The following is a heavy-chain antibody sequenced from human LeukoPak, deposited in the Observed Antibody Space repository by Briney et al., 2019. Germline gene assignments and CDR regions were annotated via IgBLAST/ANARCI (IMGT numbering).Heavy chain of an antibody. D-gene: IGHD1-26*01. CDR3: ARALVGATLRAFDI. Sequence: GGSLRLSCAASGFTFSSYSMNWVRQAPGRGLEWVSSISSSSSYIYYADSVKGRFTISRDNAKNSLYLQMNSLRAEDTAVYYCARALVGATLRAFDIWGQGTMVTVSS. CDR2: ISSSSSYI. J-gene: IGHJ3*02. V-gene: IGHV3-21*01. CDR1: GFTFSSYS.